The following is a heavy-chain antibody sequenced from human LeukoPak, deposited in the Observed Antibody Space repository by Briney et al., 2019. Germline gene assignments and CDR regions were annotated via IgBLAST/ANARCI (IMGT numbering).Heavy chain of an antibody. V-gene: IGHV4-61*02. CDR2: IYTSGGT. CDR1: GGSISSGSYY. J-gene: IGHJ5*02. D-gene: IGHD2-2*01. Sequence: SQTLSLTCTVSGGSISSGSYYWSWIRQPAGKGLEWIGRIYTSGGTNYNPSLKSRVTISVDTSKNQFSLKLSSVTAADTAVYYCARDLGRGIVVVPAARGGWFDPWGQGTLVTVSS. CDR3: ARDLGRGIVVVPAARGGWFDP.